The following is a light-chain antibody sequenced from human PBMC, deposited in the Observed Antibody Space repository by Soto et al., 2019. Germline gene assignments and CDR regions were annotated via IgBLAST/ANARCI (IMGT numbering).Light chain of an antibody. CDR2: DAS. CDR1: PDISNY. V-gene: IGKV1-33*01. Sequence: DIQMTQSPSSLSASVGDRVTITCQASPDISNYLNWYQQKPGKAPKLLIYDASNLETGVPSRFSGTGSGTDLTFTISSLQPEHIATYYCQQYDNLPPYTFGQGTKLEIK. J-gene: IGKJ2*01. CDR3: QQYDNLPPYT.